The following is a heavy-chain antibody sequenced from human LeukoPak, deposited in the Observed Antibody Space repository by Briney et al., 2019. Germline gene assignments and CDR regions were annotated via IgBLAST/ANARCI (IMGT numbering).Heavy chain of an antibody. CDR2: IYYSGST. CDR1: GGSISSYY. Sequence: SETLSLTCTVSGGSISSYYWSWIRQPPGKGLEWIGYIYYSGSTNYNPSLKSRVTISVDTSKNQFSLKLSSVTAADTAVYYCARSYSLGRAGFDPWGQGTLVTVSS. J-gene: IGHJ5*02. CDR3: ARSYSLGRAGFDP. D-gene: IGHD7-27*01. V-gene: IGHV4-59*12.